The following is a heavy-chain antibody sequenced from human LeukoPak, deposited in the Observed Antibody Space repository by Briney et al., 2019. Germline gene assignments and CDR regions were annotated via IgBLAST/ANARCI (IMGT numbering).Heavy chain of an antibody. CDR3: ARVTTGTTWTGSYWYFDL. CDR1: GFTVSSNY. Sequence: PGGSLRLSCAASGFTVSSNYMSWVRQAPGKGLEWVSVIYSSGSTYYADSVKGRFTISRDNSKNTLYLQMNSLRAEDTAVYYCARVTTGTTWTGSYWYFDLWGRGTLVTVSS. CDR2: IYSSGST. D-gene: IGHD1-1*01. V-gene: IGHV3-53*01. J-gene: IGHJ2*01.